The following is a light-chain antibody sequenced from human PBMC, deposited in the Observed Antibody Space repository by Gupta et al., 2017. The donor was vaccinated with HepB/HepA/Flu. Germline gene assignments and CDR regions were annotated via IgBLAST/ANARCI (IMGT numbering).Light chain of an antibody. CDR1: SADIGTYDL. Sequence: QSALPQPASVSGSPGQSITFPCTGTSADIGTYDLVSWYQQHPGKAPKLMIYEVNKRPSGVSDRFSGSNSGNTASLTISGLQAEDEADYYCSSYTGSDTFVVFGGGTRLTVL. CDR2: EVN. V-gene: IGLV2-23*02. CDR3: SSYTGSDTFVV. J-gene: IGLJ2*01.